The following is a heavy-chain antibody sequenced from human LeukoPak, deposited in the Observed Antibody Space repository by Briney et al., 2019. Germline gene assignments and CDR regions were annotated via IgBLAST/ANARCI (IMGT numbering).Heavy chain of an antibody. J-gene: IGHJ4*02. V-gene: IGHV1-69*05. CDR1: GGTFSSYA. CDR2: IIPIFGTA. Sequence: GASVKVSCKASGGTFSSYAISWVRQAPGQGLEWMGGIIPIFGTANYAQKFQGRVTITTDESTSTAYMELSSLRSEDTAVYYCARGAANGYSSFDYWGQGTLVTVSS. CDR3: ARGAANGYSSFDY. D-gene: IGHD6-19*01.